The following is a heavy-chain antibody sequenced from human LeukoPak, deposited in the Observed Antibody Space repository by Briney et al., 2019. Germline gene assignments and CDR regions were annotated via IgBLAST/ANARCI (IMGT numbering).Heavy chain of an antibody. V-gene: IGHV1-2*06. J-gene: IGHJ4*02. CDR2: INPNRGAS. CDR3: ARVWESNARYFDY. Sequence: ASVKVSCKASEYTFTAYYMNWVRQAPGQGLEWMGRINPNRGASNYAQKFQGRVTITRDTSINTAYMELNTLTSDDTAIYYCARVWESNARYFDYWGPGTLVTVSS. CDR1: EYTFTAYY. D-gene: IGHD1-26*01.